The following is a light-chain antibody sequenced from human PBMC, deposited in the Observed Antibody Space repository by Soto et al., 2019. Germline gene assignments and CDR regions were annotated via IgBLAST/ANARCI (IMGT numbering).Light chain of an antibody. J-gene: IGKJ2*01. CDR1: QSISSSY. Sequence: DIVMTQSPGTLSLSPGERAILSCRASQSISSSYLAWYQQKPGQAPRLLIFGASTRATGIPDRFSGSGSGTDFTLTISRLEPEDFEVYYCQQYGSSVMYTFGQGTKLEIK. V-gene: IGKV3-20*01. CDR2: GAS. CDR3: QQYGSSVMYT.